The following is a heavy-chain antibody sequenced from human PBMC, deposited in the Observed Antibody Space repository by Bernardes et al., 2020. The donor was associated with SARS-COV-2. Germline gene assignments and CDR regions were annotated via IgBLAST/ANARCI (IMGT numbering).Heavy chain of an antibody. CDR2: IWYDGSNK. Sequence: GGSLRLSCAASGFTFSSYGMHWVRQAPGKGLEWVAVIWYDGSNKYYADSVKGRFTISRDNSKNTLYLQMNSLRAEDTAVYYCARESDILTGAEYFQHWGQGTLVTVSS. CDR1: GFTFSSYG. V-gene: IGHV3-33*01. D-gene: IGHD3-9*01. J-gene: IGHJ1*01. CDR3: ARESDILTGAEYFQH.